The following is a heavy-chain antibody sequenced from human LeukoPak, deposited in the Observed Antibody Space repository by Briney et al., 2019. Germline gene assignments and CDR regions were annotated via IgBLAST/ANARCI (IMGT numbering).Heavy chain of an antibody. D-gene: IGHD3-22*01. Sequence: ASVKVSCKASGGTFSSYAISWVRQAAGQGLEWMGWIIPIFGTANYAQKFQGRVTITADESTSTAYMELSSLRTEDTAVYYCARDDYYDSSGYWKKAFDIWGQGTMVTVSS. J-gene: IGHJ3*02. V-gene: IGHV1-69*13. CDR2: IIPIFGTA. CDR1: GGTFSSYA. CDR3: ARDDYYDSSGYWKKAFDI.